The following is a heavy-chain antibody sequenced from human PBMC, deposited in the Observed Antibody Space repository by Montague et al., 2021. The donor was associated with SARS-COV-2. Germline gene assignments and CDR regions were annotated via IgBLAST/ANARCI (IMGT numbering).Heavy chain of an antibody. CDR2: VSYSSTYI. V-gene: IGHV3-21*03. J-gene: IGHJ4*02. Sequence: SLRLSCAASGFTLSNYNMNWIRQAPGKGLEWVSSVSYSSTYIYYADSVKGRFSISRDNAQNSLSLQMNNLRADDTAVYYCARVFATVGAMDRNDYWGQGTLVTVSS. CDR1: GFTLSNYN. CDR3: ARVFATVGAMDRNDY. D-gene: IGHD1-26*01.